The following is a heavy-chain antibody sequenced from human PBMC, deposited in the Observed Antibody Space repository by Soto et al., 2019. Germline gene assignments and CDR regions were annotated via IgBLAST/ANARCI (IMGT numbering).Heavy chain of an antibody. CDR2: IIPIFGTA. CDR1: GGTFSSYA. J-gene: IGHJ6*02. V-gene: IGHV1-69*06. D-gene: IGHD5-12*01. CDR3: ARDEGDSGYDFGYYYYYGMDV. Sequence: SLKVSCKASGGTFSSYAISWVRRAPGQGLEWMGGIIPIFGTANYAQRFQGRVTITADKSTSTAYMELSSLRSEDTAVYYCARDEGDSGYDFGYYYYYGMDVWGQGTTVTVSS.